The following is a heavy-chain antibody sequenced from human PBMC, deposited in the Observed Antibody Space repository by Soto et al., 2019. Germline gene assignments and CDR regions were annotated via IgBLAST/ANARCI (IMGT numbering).Heavy chain of an antibody. CDR3: ARDGGRAGYTYAY. D-gene: IGHD5-12*01. CDR2: ISGSGVST. CDR1: GFTFSSYA. Sequence: GGSLRLSCAASGFTFSSYAMSWVRQAPGNGLEWVSAISGSGVSTYYADSVKGRFTISRDNSKNTLYLQMNSLRAEDTAVYYCARDGGRAGYTYAYWGRGILVTVSS. V-gene: IGHV3-23*01. J-gene: IGHJ4*02.